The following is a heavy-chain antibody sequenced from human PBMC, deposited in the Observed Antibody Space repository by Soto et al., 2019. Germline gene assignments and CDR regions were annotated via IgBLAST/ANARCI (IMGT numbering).Heavy chain of an antibody. CDR1: GFTFSSYG. J-gene: IGHJ6*02. V-gene: IGHV3-30*18. D-gene: IGHD2-2*01. Sequence: QVQLVESGGGVVQPGRSLRLSCVASGFTFSSYGMHWVRQAPGKGLEWVAVISYDGSYKYYADSVEGRLTISRDNSKNTVYRQMNSLRGEDTAVYYCAKGQHCSSTSCYFYHYGMDVWGQGTTVAVSS. CDR3: AKGQHCSSTSCYFYHYGMDV. CDR2: ISYDGSYK.